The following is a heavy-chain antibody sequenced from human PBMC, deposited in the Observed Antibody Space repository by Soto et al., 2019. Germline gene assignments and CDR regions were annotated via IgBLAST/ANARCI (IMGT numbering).Heavy chain of an antibody. D-gene: IGHD2-15*01. V-gene: IGHV1-2*04. J-gene: IGHJ6*02. CDR3: ARAAPDCSGGSCYSGYYYYYGMDV. CDR2: INPNSGGT. Sequence: ASVKVSCKASGYTFTGYYMHWVRQAPGQGLEWMGWINPNSGGTNYAQKFQGWVTMTRDTSISTAYMELSRLRSDDTAVYYCARAAPDCSGGSCYSGYYYYYGMDVWG. CDR1: GYTFTGYY.